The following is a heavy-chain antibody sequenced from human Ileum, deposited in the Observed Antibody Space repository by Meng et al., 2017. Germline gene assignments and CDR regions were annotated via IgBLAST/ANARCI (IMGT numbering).Heavy chain of an antibody. V-gene: IGHV4-30-4*01. CDR3: ASARYDN. J-gene: IGHJ4*02. D-gene: IGHD3-22*01. CDR1: GGSMRSGDNY. CDR2: INHSGST. Sequence: QVQLQESGPGLVNPSQTLSLTCSVSGGSMRSGDNYWSWIRQPPGKGLEWIGYINHSGSTNYKPSLKSRVTISVDTSKKQFSLKLTSVTAADTAVYYCASARYDNWGQGTLVTVSS.